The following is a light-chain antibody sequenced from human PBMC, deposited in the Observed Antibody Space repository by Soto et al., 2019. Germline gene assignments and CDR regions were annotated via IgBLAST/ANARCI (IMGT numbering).Light chain of an antibody. CDR3: QQYNTYWT. V-gene: IGKV1-5*01. CDR1: QSIYKW. CDR2: EAS. J-gene: IGKJ1*01. Sequence: DSQMTQAASTLSASVGDRVTITCRASQSIYKWLAWYQQKPGKAPNLLIYEASNLENGVPSRFSGSGSETEFTLTISSLQPDDVATYYCQQYNTYWTFGQGTKVDIK.